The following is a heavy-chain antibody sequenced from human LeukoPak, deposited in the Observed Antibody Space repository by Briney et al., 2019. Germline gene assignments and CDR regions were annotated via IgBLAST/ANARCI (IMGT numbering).Heavy chain of an antibody. CDR1: GYTFTGYY. V-gene: IGHV1-2*02. CDR2: INPNSGGT. J-gene: IGHJ5*02. CDR3: ARDPCSSTSCYPYP. Sequence: ASVEVSCKASGYTFTGYYMHWVRQAPGQGLEWMGWINPNSGGTNYAQKFQGRVTMTRDTSISTAYMELSRLRSGDTAVYYCARDPCSSTSCYPYPWGQGTLVTVSS. D-gene: IGHD2-2*01.